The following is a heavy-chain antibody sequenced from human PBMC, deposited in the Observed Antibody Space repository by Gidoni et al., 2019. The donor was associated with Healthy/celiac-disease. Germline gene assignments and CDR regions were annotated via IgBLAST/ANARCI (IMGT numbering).Heavy chain of an antibody. CDR3: ARGPLGVTAMVPGMAAVLGGPRSTMIGLGLDP. Sequence: QVQLQQWGAGLLTPSETLSLTCAVYGGSFSGYYWSWIRQPPGKGLEWIGEINHSGSTNYNPSLKSRVTISVDTSKNQFSLKLSSVTAADTAVYYCARGPLGVTAMVPGMAAVLGGPRSTMIGLGLDPWGQGTLVTVSS. V-gene: IGHV4-34*01. D-gene: IGHD5-18*01. J-gene: IGHJ5*02. CDR1: GGSFSGYY. CDR2: INHSGST.